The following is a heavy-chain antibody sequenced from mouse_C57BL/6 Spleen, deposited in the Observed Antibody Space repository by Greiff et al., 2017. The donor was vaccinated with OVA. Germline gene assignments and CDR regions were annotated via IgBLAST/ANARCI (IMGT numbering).Heavy chain of an antibody. J-gene: IGHJ4*01. D-gene: IGHD1-1*01. V-gene: IGHV6-6*01. CDR1: GFTFSDAW. CDR2: IRNKANNHAT. CDR3: TRSYYYGSSYYAMDY. Sequence: EVQLVESGGGLVQPGGSMKLSCAASGFTFSDAWMDWVRQSPEKGLEWVAEIRNKANNHATYYAESVKGRFTISRDDSKSSVYLQMNSLRAEDTGIYYCTRSYYYGSSYYAMDYWGQGTSVTVSS.